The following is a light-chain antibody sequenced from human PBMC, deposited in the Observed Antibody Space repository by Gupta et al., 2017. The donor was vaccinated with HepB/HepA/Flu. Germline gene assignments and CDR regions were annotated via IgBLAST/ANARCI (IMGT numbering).Light chain of an antibody. J-gene: IGKJ2*04. CDR3: QQYYNTPCS. Sequence: DIVMTQSPDSLAVSLGERATINCKSSQSILYRSNNKNYLAWYQQKPGQPPKLLIYWASTRESGVPDRFSGSGSGTDFTLTTSSLQAEDVAVYYCQQYYNTPCSFGQGTKVEIK. CDR2: WAS. CDR1: QSILYRSNNKNY. V-gene: IGKV4-1*01.